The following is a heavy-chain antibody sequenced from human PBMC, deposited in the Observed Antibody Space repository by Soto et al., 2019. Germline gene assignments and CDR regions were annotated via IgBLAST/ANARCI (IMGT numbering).Heavy chain of an antibody. CDR3: ARANTYSTALHVGPGNFQY. CDR1: GFSFSIYA. Sequence: GGSLRLSCAASGFSFSIYAMTWVRQAPGKGLEWVSVISFNGDSTDYADSVKGRFTISRDNSKKTLYLQMTSLRDEDTAVYYCARANTYSTALHVGPGNFQYWGQGTLVTVSS. CDR2: ISFNGDST. J-gene: IGHJ1*01. D-gene: IGHD2-8*02. V-gene: IGHV3-23*01.